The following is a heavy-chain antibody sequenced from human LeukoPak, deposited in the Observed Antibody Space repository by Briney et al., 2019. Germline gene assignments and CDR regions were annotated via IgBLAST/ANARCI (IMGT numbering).Heavy chain of an antibody. V-gene: IGHV1-8*03. D-gene: IGHD2-21*01. CDR2: MNPNSGNT. J-gene: IGHJ4*02. CDR3: ARCRGLCWARLAIFDY. CDR1: GYTFTSYD. Sequence: ASVKVSCKASGYTFTSYDINWVRQATGQGLEWMGWMNPNSGNTGYAQKFQGRVTITRNTSISTAYMELSSLGSEDTAVYYCARCRGLCWARLAIFDYWGQGTLVTVSS.